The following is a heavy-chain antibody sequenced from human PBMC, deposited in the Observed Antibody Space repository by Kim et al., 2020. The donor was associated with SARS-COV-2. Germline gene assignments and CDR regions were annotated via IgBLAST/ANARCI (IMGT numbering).Heavy chain of an antibody. V-gene: IGHV1-2*04. CDR2: INPNSGGT. CDR3: ARSRKLTYYYDSSGYSPEYYFDY. D-gene: IGHD3-22*01. CDR1: GYTFTGYY. Sequence: ASVKVSCKASGYTFTGYYMHWVRQAPGQRLEWMGWINPNSGGTNYAQKFQGWVTMTRDTSISTAYMEVSRLRSDDTAVYYCARSRKLTYYYDSSGYSPEYYFDYWGQGTLVTVSS. J-gene: IGHJ4*02.